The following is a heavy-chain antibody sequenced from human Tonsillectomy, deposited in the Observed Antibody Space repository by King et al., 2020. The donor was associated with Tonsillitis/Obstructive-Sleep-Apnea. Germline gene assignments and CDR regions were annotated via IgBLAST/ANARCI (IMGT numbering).Heavy chain of an antibody. CDR3: AKVQNRIQLWSSALDY. CDR1: GFTFDDYT. CDR2: ISLDGGST. Sequence: QLVQSGGVVVQPGGSLRLSCAASGFTFDDYTMHWVRQAPGKGLEWGSLISLDGGSTYYADSVKGRLTISRDNSKNSLFLQMNSLRTEDTALFYCAKVQNRIQLWSSALDYWGQGTLVTVSS. J-gene: IGHJ4*02. D-gene: IGHD5-18*01. V-gene: IGHV3-43*01.